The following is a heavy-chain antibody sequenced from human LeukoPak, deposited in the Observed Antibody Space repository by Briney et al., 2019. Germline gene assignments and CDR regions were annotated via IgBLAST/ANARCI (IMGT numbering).Heavy chain of an antibody. Sequence: ASVKVSCKASGYTFTSYYMHWVRQAPGQGLEWMGIINPSGGSTSYAQKFQGRVTITTDESTSTAYMELSSLRSEDTAVYYCARDSRSSWYRGYYYYYYMDVWGKGTTVTVSS. D-gene: IGHD6-13*01. CDR1: GYTFTSYY. CDR2: INPSGGST. CDR3: ARDSRSSWYRGYYYYYYMDV. J-gene: IGHJ6*03. V-gene: IGHV1-46*01.